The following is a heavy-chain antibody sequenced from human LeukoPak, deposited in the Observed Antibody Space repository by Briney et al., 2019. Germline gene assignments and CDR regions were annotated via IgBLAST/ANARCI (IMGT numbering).Heavy chain of an antibody. CDR1: GFTFSDYY. D-gene: IGHD5-12*01. V-gene: IGHV3-11*01. J-gene: IGHJ5*02. Sequence: GGSLRLSCAASGFTFSDYYMSWIRQAPGKGLEWVSYISSSGSTIYYADSVKGRFTISRDNAKNSLYLQMNSLRAEDTALYYCAKDHIVATITNWFDPWGQGTLVTVSS. CDR2: ISSSGSTI. CDR3: AKDHIVATITNWFDP.